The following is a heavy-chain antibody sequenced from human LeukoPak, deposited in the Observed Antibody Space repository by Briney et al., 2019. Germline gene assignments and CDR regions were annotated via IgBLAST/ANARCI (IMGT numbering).Heavy chain of an antibody. CDR3: VRIATVTTSDY. J-gene: IGHJ4*02. D-gene: IGHD4-17*01. CDR2: INPNGSTT. V-gene: IGHV3-74*01. CDR1: GFTFSTYW. Sequence: GGSLRLSCAASGFTFSTYWMHWVRQPPGKGLVWVSRINPNGSTTNYPDSVKRRFTIPRDNAKHTLYLQMNSLTVEDTAVYYCVRIATVTTSDYWGQGTLVTVSS.